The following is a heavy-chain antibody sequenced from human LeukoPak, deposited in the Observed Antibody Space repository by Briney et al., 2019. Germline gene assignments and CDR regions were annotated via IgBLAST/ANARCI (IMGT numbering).Heavy chain of an antibody. V-gene: IGHV1-69*05. CDR2: IIPIFGTA. D-gene: IGHD4-23*01. Sequence: ASVKVSCKASGGTFSSYAISWVRQAPGQGLEWMGGIIPIFGTANYAQKFQGRVTITTDESTSTAYMELSSLRSEDTAVYYCARDYGGNPPFDYWGQGTLVTVSS. CDR1: GGTFSSYA. CDR3: ARDYGGNPPFDY. J-gene: IGHJ4*02.